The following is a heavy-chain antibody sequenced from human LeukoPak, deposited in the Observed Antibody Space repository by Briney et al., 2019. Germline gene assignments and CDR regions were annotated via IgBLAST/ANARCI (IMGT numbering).Heavy chain of an antibody. V-gene: IGHV4-30-2*01. CDR3: ARVDYSSSWYNWFDP. CDR1: GGSISSGGYS. CDR2: IYHSGST. Sequence: PSQTLSLTCAVSGGSISSGGYSWSWIRQPPGKGLEWIGYIYHSGSTYYNPSLKSRVTISVDRSKNQFSLKLSSVTAADTAVYYCARVDYSSSWYNWFDPWGQGTLVTVPS. D-gene: IGHD6-13*01. J-gene: IGHJ5*02.